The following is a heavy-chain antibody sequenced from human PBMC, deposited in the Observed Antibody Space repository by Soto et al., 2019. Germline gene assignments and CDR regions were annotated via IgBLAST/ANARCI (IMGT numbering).Heavy chain of an antibody. J-gene: IGHJ4*02. CDR1: GYTFTDYY. D-gene: IGHD2-8*01. CDR2: INPSGGST. V-gene: IGHV1-46*01. Sequence: QVQLVQSGAEVKKPGASVKVSCKASGYTFTDYYIHWVRQAPGQGLEWMGMINPSGGSTDYAQKFRGSVTMTRDTSTGTVYMELSSLRSEDTAVYYCARPHFPGCINAVCYPFDYWGQGTLVTVSS. CDR3: ARPHFPGCINAVCYPFDY.